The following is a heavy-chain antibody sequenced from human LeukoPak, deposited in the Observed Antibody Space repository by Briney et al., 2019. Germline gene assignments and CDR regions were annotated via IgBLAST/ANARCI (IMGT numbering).Heavy chain of an antibody. CDR1: GLSFSSYT. CDR3: AKALGRDGYNYVPFDY. Sequence: GGSLRLSCAPSGLSFSSYTIHWVRQAPGKGLEWVAVISYDGSNKYYADSVKGRFTISRDNSKNTLYLQMISLRTEDTAVYHCAKALGRDGYNYVPFDYWGQGTLVTVSS. V-gene: IGHV3-30*18. J-gene: IGHJ4*02. D-gene: IGHD5-12*01. CDR2: ISYDGSNK.